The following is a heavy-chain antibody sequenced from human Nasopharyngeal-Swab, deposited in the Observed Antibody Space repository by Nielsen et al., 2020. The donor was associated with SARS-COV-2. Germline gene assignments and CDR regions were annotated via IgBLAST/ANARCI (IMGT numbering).Heavy chain of an antibody. D-gene: IGHD2-2*01. CDR2: IWYDGSNK. CDR1: GFTFSSYG. J-gene: IGHJ6*03. V-gene: IGHV3-33*01. CDR3: ARDRCSSTSCYYYYYMDV. Sequence: GGSLRLSCAASGFTFSSYGMHWVRQAPGKGLEWVAVIWYDGSNKYYADSVKGRFTISRDNSKNTLYLQMNSLRAEDTAVYYCARDRCSSTSCYYYYYMDVWGKGTTVTVS.